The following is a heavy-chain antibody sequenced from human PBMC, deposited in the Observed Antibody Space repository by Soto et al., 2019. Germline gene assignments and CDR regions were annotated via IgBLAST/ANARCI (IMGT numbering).Heavy chain of an antibody. J-gene: IGHJ6*02. Sequence: EVQLVESGGGLVQPGRSLRLSCIASGFTFGDYAIHLVLQAPGKGLDWVSGISWNSGTRGYADSVKGRFTISRDDAKNSLYLQMNNLRDEDTAFYYCTKGKDTVDLGYAVDVWGHGTMVNVS. CDR2: ISWNSGTR. D-gene: IGHD2-15*01. V-gene: IGHV3-9*01. CDR1: GFTFGDYA. CDR3: TKGKDTVDLGYAVDV.